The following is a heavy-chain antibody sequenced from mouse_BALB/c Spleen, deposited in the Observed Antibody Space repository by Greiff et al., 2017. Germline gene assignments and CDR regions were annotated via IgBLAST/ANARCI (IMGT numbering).Heavy chain of an antibody. Sequence: ESGGGLVQSGGSRKLFRAASGFTLSSFGMHWVRLAPEKGLEWVAYISSGSSTIYYADTVKGRFTISRDNPKNTLFLQMPSLRSEDTAMYYCARGRFYAMDYWGRGTSVTVSS. CDR1: GFTLSSFG. J-gene: IGHJ4*01. CDR3: ARGRFYAMDY. CDR2: ISSGSSTI. V-gene: IGHV5-17*02.